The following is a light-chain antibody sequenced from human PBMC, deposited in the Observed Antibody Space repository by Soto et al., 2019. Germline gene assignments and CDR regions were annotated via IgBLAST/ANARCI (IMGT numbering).Light chain of an antibody. Sequence: EIVLTQSPATLSLSPGEGVALSCGASQSLSNNFLAWYQQKPGLAPRLLIFDASTRATGIPDRFSGSGSGTDFTLTISRLEPEDFAVYYCHQFGASPTFGGGTKVECK. CDR3: HQFGASPT. CDR2: DAS. V-gene: IGKV3D-20*01. J-gene: IGKJ4*01. CDR1: QSLSNNF.